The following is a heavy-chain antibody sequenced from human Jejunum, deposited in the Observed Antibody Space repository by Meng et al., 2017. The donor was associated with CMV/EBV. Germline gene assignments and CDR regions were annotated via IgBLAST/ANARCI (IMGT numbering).Heavy chain of an antibody. J-gene: IGHJ4*02. D-gene: IGHD4-17*01. CDR2: INHSGST. V-gene: IGHV4-34*01. CDR1: GGSFSSYY. CDR3: ARGVNGDYYFDY. Sequence: QGQLQQWGAGLLKPSEPLSLTCGGYGGSFSSYYWSWIRQPPGKGLEWIAEINHSGSTNYNPSLKSRVTISLDTSNSHFSLKLTSVTAADTAVYYCARGVNGDYYFDYWGQGTLVTVSS.